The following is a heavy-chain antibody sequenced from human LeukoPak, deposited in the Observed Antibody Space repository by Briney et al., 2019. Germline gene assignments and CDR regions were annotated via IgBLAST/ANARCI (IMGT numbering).Heavy chain of an antibody. CDR3: AKIGGVPAASDY. V-gene: IGHV3-23*01. CDR2: ISGSGGST. CDR1: GFTFSSYV. J-gene: IGHJ4*02. Sequence: GGSLRLFCAASGFTFSSYVMSWVRQAPGKGLEWVSAISGSGGSTYYADSVKGRFTISRDNSKNTLYLQMNSLRAEDTAVYYCAKIGGVPAASDYWGQGTLVTVSS. D-gene: IGHD2-2*01.